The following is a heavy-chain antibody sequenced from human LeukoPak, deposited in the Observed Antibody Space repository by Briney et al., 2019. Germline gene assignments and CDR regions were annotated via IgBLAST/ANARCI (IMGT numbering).Heavy chain of an antibody. CDR2: IYPSDSDV. V-gene: IGHV5-51*01. CDR3: ARHGDVDY. D-gene: IGHD7-27*01. Sequence: GESLKISCKGSGYSFTNYWIGWVRQMPGKGLDWMGIIYPSDSDVRYSPSFQGQVTISADKSISTAYLQWNSLRASDTAMYYCARHGDVDYWGQGTLVTVSS. J-gene: IGHJ4*02. CDR1: GYSFTNYW.